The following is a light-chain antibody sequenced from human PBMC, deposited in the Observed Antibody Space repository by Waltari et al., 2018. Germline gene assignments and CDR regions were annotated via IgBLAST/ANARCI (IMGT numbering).Light chain of an antibody. CDR3: YSYAGGSV. CDR2: EVS. Sequence: GQSITISCTGSSSDVGSSNLVSWYLQHPGKAPKLIIYEVSKRPSGVSNRFSGSKSGNTASLTIPGLQAEDEADYYCYSYAGGSVFGTGTKVTVL. J-gene: IGLJ1*01. V-gene: IGLV2-23*02. CDR1: SSDVGSSNL.